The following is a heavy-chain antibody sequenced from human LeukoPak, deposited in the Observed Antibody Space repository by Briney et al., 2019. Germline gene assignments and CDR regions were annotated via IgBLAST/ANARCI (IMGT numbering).Heavy chain of an antibody. CDR3: AKPPLPLIAVAGSWIDY. V-gene: IGHV3-7*03. D-gene: IGHD6-19*01. CDR1: GFNFRAYW. Sequence: PGGSLRLSCTTSGFNFRAYWMGWVRQAPGKGLEWVANIHQHGSKENYLDSVKGRFTISRDNAKSSIYLQMNSLRAEDTAVYYCAKPPLPLIAVAGSWIDYWGQGTLVTVSS. J-gene: IGHJ4*02. CDR2: IHQHGSKE.